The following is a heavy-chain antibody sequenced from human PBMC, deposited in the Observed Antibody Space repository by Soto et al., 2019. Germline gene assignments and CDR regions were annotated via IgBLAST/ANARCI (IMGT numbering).Heavy chain of an antibody. J-gene: IGHJ3*02. CDR3: AGDTYSSSWGDAFDI. Sequence: QVQLVQSGAEVKKPGASVKVSCKASGYTFTSYGISWVRQAPGQGLEWMGWISAYNGNTNYAQKLQGRVTMTTDTSTSTGYMELRSLRSDDTAVYYCAGDTYSSSWGDAFDIWGQGTMVTVSS. CDR2: ISAYNGNT. D-gene: IGHD6-13*01. V-gene: IGHV1-18*01. CDR1: GYTFTSYG.